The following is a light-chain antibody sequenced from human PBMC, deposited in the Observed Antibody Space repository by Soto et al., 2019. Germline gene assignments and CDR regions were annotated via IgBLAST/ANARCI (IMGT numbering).Light chain of an antibody. CDR1: SSNIGNNY. J-gene: IGLJ1*01. CDR2: DNN. V-gene: IGLV1-51*01. CDR3: GTWDSSLRAGSYA. Sequence: QSALTQPPSVSAAPVQKVTISCSGSSSNIGNNYVSWYQQLPGTAPKLLIYDNNKRPSGIPDRFSGSKSGTSATLGITGLQTGDEADYYCGTWDSSLRAGSYAFGTGTKVTVL.